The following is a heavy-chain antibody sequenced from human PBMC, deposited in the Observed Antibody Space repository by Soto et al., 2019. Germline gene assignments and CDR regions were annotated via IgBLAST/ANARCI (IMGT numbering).Heavy chain of an antibody. D-gene: IGHD1-7*01. CDR2: IYTSGST. Sequence: SETLSLTCTVSGGSISSYYWSWIRQPAGKGLEWIGRIYTSGSTNYNPSLKSRVTISLDKSENQFSLKVTSLTAADTAVYYCASRDPGTSVDYWGQGTLVTVSS. J-gene: IGHJ4*02. CDR1: GGSISSYY. V-gene: IGHV4-4*07. CDR3: ASRDPGTSVDY.